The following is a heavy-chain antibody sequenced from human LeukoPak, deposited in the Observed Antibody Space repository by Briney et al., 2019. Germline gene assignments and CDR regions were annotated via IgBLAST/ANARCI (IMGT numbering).Heavy chain of an antibody. CDR3: ARDPDFWSGYYNFDY. V-gene: IGHV4-39*07. Sequence: SETLSLTCTVSGGSISSTSYYRGWIRQPPGQGLEWIGSISYSGTTYYNPSLKSRVTISVDTSKNQFSLKLNSVTAADTAVYYCARDPDFWSGYYNFDYWGQGTLVTVSS. J-gene: IGHJ4*02. D-gene: IGHD3-3*01. CDR2: ISYSGTT. CDR1: GGSISSTSYY.